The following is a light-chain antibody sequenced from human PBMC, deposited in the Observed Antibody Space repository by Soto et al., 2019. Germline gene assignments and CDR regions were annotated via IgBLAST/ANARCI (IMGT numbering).Light chain of an antibody. CDR3: QQSYKTPWT. Sequence: DIQMTQSPSFLSASVRDRVTITCRASQSISSYLNWYQQKPGEAPKLLIYSASSLQVGVPSRFSGSGSETEYTLTIISRQPEDFATYYCQQSYKTPWTFGQGTKVDIK. CDR2: SAS. V-gene: IGKV1-39*01. J-gene: IGKJ1*01. CDR1: QSISSY.